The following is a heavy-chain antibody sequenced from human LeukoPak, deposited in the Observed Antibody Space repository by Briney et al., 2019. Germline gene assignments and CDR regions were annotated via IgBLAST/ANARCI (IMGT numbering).Heavy chain of an antibody. CDR3: ARDPEVGYCSGGSCYGQGY. J-gene: IGHJ4*02. Sequence: ASVKVSCKASGGTFSSYAISWVRQAPGQGLEWMGRIIPIFGTANYAQKFQGRATFTTDESTRTAYMELRSLRSEDTAVYYCARDPEVGYCSGGSCYGQGYWGQGTLVTVSS. CDR2: IIPIFGTA. V-gene: IGHV1-69*05. CDR1: GGTFSSYA. D-gene: IGHD2-15*01.